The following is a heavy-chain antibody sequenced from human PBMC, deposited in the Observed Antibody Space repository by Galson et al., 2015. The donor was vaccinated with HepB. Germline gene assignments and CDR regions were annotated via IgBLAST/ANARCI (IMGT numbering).Heavy chain of an antibody. D-gene: IGHD1-14*01. CDR2: INAGNGNT. V-gene: IGHV1-3*01. J-gene: IGHJ6*02. CDR3: ARTEYCYYGMDV. Sequence: SVKVSCKASGYTFTSYAMHWVRQAPGQRLEWMGWINAGNGNTQYSQKFQGRVTLTRDTSASTAYMELGSLRSEDTAVYYCARTEYCYYGMDVWGQGTTVTVSS. CDR1: GYTFTSYA.